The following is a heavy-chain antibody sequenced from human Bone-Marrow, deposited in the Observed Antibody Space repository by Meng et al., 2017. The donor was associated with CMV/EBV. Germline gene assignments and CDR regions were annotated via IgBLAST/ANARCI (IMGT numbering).Heavy chain of an antibody. Sequence: GEFLKTSCTASGSTFGDYAMSWVRQAPGKGLEWVGFIRSNAYGGTTEYAASVKGRFTISRDESKSSAYLQLNSLKTEDTAVYYCTRETYYYDSSSYSWFDPWGQGPLVTGSS. CDR3: TRETYYYDSSSYSWFDP. D-gene: IGHD3-22*01. V-gene: IGHV3-49*04. CDR2: IRSNAYGGTT. J-gene: IGHJ5*02. CDR1: GSTFGDYA.